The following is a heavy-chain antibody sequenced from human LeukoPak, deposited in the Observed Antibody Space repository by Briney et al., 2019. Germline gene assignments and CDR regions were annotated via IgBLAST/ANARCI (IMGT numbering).Heavy chain of an antibody. CDR3: ARQIQLWSDFDY. CDR2: INSDGSST. D-gene: IGHD5-18*01. J-gene: IGHJ4*02. CDR1: GFTFSSYW. Sequence: GGSLRLSCAASGFTFSSYWMHWVRHAPGKGLVWVSRINSDGSSTTYADSVKGRFTISRDNAKNTLSLQMNSLRAEDTAVYYCARQIQLWSDFDYWGQGTLVTVSS. V-gene: IGHV3-74*01.